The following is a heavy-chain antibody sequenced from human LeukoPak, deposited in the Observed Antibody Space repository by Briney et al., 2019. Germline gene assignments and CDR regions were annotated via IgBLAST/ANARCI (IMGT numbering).Heavy chain of an antibody. Sequence: SETLSLTCTVSGGSISSVSYYWGWIRQPPGKGLECIGSIFYTGRSYYNPSLKSRDTISVDTSKNQFSLKLSSVTAADTAVYYCAAPLYYYDSSAYGYWGQGTLVTVSS. D-gene: IGHD3-22*01. V-gene: IGHV4-39*01. CDR2: IFYTGRS. J-gene: IGHJ4*02. CDR1: GGSISSVSYY. CDR3: AAPLYYYDSSAYGY.